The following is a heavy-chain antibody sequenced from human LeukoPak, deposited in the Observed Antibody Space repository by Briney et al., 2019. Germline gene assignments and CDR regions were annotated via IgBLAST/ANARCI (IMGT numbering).Heavy chain of an antibody. J-gene: IGHJ6*03. D-gene: IGHD3-10*01. CDR1: GYTFTSYG. V-gene: IGHV1-18*01. Sequence: GASVKVSCKASGYTFTSYGISWVRQAPGQGLEWMGWISAYNGNTNYAQKLQGRVTMTTDTSTSTAYMELRSLRSDDTAVYYCARRAITMVRGVIYYYYYMDVWGKGTTVTVSS. CDR3: ARRAITMVRGVIYYYYYMDV. CDR2: ISAYNGNT.